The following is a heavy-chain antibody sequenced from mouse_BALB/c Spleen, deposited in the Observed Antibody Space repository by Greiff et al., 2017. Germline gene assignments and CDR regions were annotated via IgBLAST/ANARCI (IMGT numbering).Heavy chain of an antibody. J-gene: IGHJ3*01. CDR2: INPSTGYT. CDR3: VPLLRLPAWFAY. V-gene: IGHV1-7*01. CDR1: GYTFTSYW. Sequence: VKLQESGAELAKPGASVKMSCKASGYTFTSYWMHRVKQRPGQGLEWIGYINPSTGYTEYNQKFKDKATLTADKSSSTAYMQLSSLTSEDSAVYYFVPLLRLPAWFAYWGQGTLVTVSA. D-gene: IGHD1-2*01.